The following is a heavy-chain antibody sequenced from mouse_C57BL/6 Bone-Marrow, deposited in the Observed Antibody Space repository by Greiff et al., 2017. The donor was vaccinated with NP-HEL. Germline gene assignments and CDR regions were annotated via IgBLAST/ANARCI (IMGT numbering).Heavy chain of an antibody. D-gene: IGHD1-1*01. CDR1: GFTFSSYG. Sequence: EVQLVESGGDLVKPGGSLKLSCAASGFTFSSYGMSWVRQTPDKGLEWVATISSGGGYTNYPDKVKGRVTLSRDNAKNTLYLQMSSLKSEDTAMYYCARHPPYGRDFDDWGPGTTLTVSS. CDR3: ARHPPYGRDFDD. V-gene: IGHV5-6*01. J-gene: IGHJ2*01. CDR2: ISSGGGYT.